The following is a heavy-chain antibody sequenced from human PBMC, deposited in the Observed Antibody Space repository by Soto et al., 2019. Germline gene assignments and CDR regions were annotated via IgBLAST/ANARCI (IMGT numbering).Heavy chain of an antibody. CDR1: GVSVGSYA. CDR2: ISGSDGKT. CDR3: ARWSYLDY. Sequence: PGGALRLSCAASGVSVGSYALSWVRQAPGKGLEWVSTISGSDGKTFYADSVKGRFSISRDTSQSTLYLQMNSLRADDTAMYYCARWSYLDYWGQGTRVTVSS. V-gene: IGHV3-23*01. D-gene: IGHD3-3*01. J-gene: IGHJ4*02.